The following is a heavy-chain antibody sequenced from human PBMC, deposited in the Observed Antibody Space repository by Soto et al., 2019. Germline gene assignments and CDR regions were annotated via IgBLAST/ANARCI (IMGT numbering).Heavy chain of an antibody. CDR2: ISSSSSYI. Sequence: EVQLVESGGGLVKPGGSLRLSCAASGFTFSSYSMNWVRQAPGKGLEWVSSISSSSSYIYYADSVKGRFTISRDNAKNSLYLQMNSLRAEDTAVYYCARMTQVTTNDLLYFDYWGQGTLVTVSS. V-gene: IGHV3-21*01. D-gene: IGHD3-22*01. CDR3: ARMTQVTTNDLLYFDY. J-gene: IGHJ4*02. CDR1: GFTFSSYS.